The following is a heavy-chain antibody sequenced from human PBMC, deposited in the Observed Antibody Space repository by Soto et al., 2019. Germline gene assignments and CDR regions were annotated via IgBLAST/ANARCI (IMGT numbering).Heavy chain of an antibody. J-gene: IGHJ6*02. D-gene: IGHD3-10*01. CDR3: ARHSRGNYYGSGSYFYGMDV. V-gene: IGHV5-51*01. CDR1: GYSFTSYW. CDR2: IYPGDSDT. Sequence: XESLKISCEGSGYSFTSYWIGWVRQMPGKGLEWMGIIYPGDSDTRYSPSFQGQVTISADKSISTAYLQWSSLKASDTAMYYCARHSRGNYYGSGSYFYGMDVWGQGPTVTVS.